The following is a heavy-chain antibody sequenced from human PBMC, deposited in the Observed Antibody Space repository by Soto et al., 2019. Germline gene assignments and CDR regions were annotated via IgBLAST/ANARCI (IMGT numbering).Heavy chain of an antibody. D-gene: IGHD6-19*01. Sequence: TLSLTCAISGDSVSSNSAAWNWIRQSPSRGLEWLGRTYYRSKWYNDYAVSVKSRITINPDTSKNQFSLQLNSATPEDTAVYYCARADIAEALVPYFDYWGQGTLVTVS. CDR1: GDSVSSNSAA. V-gene: IGHV6-1*01. J-gene: IGHJ4*02. CDR2: TYYRSKWYN. CDR3: ARADIAEALVPYFDY.